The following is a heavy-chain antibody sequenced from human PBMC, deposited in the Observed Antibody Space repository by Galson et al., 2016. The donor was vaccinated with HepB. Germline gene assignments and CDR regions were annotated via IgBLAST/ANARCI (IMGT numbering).Heavy chain of an antibody. D-gene: IGHD2-21*02. CDR3: ARHDFYGERSFEY. J-gene: IGHJ4*02. CDR1: GYSFSAYY. CDR2: VSGDGSST. Sequence: SVKVSCKASGYSFSAYYMHWVRQAPGQGLEWMGRVSGDGSSTKIAQKFQDRVTLTTETSTGTAYMELKNLTSDDTAVYYCARHDFYGERSFEYWGRGTLVTVSS. V-gene: IGHV1-2*02.